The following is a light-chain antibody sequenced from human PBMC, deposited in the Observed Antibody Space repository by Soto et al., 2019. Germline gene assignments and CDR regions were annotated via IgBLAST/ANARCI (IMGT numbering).Light chain of an antibody. CDR1: TSNIGSNT. J-gene: IGLJ3*02. V-gene: IGLV1-44*01. Sequence: QSVLTQPPSASGTPGQKVTISCSGNTSNIGSNTVNWYQQFPGTAPKFLIFSTTQRPSGVPARFSGSKSGTSASLAIGGLQPDDEAHYYCGAWDNSLKGWVFGGGTKLTVL. CDR3: GAWDNSLKGWV. CDR2: STT.